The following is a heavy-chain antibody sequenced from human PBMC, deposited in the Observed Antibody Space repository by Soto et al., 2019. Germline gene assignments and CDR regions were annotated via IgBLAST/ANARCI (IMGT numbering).Heavy chain of an antibody. CDR2: ISSSGSTI. V-gene: IGHV3-48*03. Sequence: AGGSLRLSCAASGFTFSSYEMNWVRQAPGKGLEWVSYISSSGSTIYYADSAKGRFTISRDNAKNSLYLQMNSLRAEDTAVYYCARVRENLYYYYGMDVWGQGTTVTVSS. D-gene: IGHD1-26*01. J-gene: IGHJ6*02. CDR1: GFTFSSYE. CDR3: ARVRENLYYYYGMDV.